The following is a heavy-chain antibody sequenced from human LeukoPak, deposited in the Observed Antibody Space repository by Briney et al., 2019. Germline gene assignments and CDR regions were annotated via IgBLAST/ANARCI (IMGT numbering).Heavy chain of an antibody. Sequence: GGSLRLSCAASGFTFSDYYMSWIRQAPGKGLEWVSYISSSGSTIYYADSVKGRFTISRDNAKNSLYLQMNSLRVEDTAVYYCARGGQGGVKCITIFGVPYFDYWGQGTLVTVSS. V-gene: IGHV3-11*04. J-gene: IGHJ4*02. CDR1: GFTFSDYY. CDR2: ISSSGSTI. D-gene: IGHD3-3*01. CDR3: ARGGQGGVKCITIFGVPYFDY.